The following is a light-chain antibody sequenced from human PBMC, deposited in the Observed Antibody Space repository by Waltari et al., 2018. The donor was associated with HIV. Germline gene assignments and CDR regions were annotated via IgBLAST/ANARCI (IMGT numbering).Light chain of an antibody. J-gene: IGLJ3*02. CDR2: DVF. Sequence: SALTQSASVSGSPGQSITIPCSGSSSHVGGYNFVPWFPQHPHKPPRLVIYDVFKRPSVISNRFSASKSGNTASLTISGLQPEDEADYFCSSYSKNHNLVFGGGTKVTVL. CDR3: SSYSKNHNLV. V-gene: IGLV2-14*03. CDR1: SSHVGGYNF.